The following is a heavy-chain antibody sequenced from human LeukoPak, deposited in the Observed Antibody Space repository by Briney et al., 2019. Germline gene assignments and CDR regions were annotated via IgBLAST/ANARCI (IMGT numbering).Heavy chain of an antibody. CDR2: IIPIFGTA. D-gene: IGHD3-22*01. Sequence: SVKVSCKASVGTFSSYAISCVRQAPGQGLEWMGGIIPIFGTANYAQKFQGRVTITTDESTSTAYMELSRLGSEDTAVYYCATGGRDSSGYYLDAFDIWGQGTMVTVSS. CDR3: ATGGRDSSGYYLDAFDI. V-gene: IGHV1-69*05. J-gene: IGHJ3*02. CDR1: VGTFSSYA.